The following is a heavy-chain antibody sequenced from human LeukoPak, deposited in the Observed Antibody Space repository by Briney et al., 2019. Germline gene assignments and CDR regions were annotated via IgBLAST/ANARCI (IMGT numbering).Heavy chain of an antibody. D-gene: IGHD3-10*01. Sequence: GGSLRLSCAATGITLRSYAKSCVRQARGKGLEWGSAINGDGGSTYYADSVKGRFTISRDNSNNTLFLQMNSLRVEDTAVYYCAKWGAQSGNYRVVDCWGRGTLVTVSS. V-gene: IGHV3-23*01. CDR3: AKWGAQSGNYRVVDC. J-gene: IGHJ4*02. CDR2: INGDGGST. CDR1: GITLRSYA.